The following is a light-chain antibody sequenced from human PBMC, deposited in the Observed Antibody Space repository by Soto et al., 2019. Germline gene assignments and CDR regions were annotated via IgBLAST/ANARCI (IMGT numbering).Light chain of an antibody. CDR2: GAS. V-gene: IGKV3-20*01. J-gene: IGKJ4*01. CDR1: QTVSNTY. Sequence: EIVLTQFPGALSLSPGERVTLSCRASQTVSNTYLAWYQQKSGQAPKFLIYGASNRATGIPDRFRGSGSGTGFTLTISRLEPEDFAVYYCQQYGALPPTFGGGTKVEIK. CDR3: QQYGALPPT.